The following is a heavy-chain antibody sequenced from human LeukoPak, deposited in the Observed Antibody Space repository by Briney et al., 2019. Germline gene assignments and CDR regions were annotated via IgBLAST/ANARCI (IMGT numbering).Heavy chain of an antibody. J-gene: IGHJ4*02. CDR2: IASDGSST. CDR1: GFTFSSYW. CDR3: ARGRPHGNDY. V-gene: IGHV3-74*01. D-gene: IGHD4-23*01. Sequence: GRSLRLSCAASGFTFSSYWMNWVRQAPGKGLVWVSRIASDGSSTTCADSVKGRFSISRDNAKNTLYLQMNSLRVEDTAVYYCARGRPHGNDYWGQGTLVTVSS.